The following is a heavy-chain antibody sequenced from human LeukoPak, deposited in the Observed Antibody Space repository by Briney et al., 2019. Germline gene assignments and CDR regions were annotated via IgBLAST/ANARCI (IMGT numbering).Heavy chain of an antibody. CDR2: IYTSGST. CDR3: ATGSGSSGYYFGKYYFDY. CDR1: GGSISSYY. J-gene: IGHJ4*02. V-gene: IGHV4-4*07. Sequence: KSSETLSLTCTVSGGSISSYYWSWIRQPAGKGLEWIGRIYTSGSTNYNPSLKSRVTMSVDTSKNQFSLKLGSVTAADTAVYYCATGSGSSGYYFGKYYFDYWGQGTLVTVSS. D-gene: IGHD3-22*01.